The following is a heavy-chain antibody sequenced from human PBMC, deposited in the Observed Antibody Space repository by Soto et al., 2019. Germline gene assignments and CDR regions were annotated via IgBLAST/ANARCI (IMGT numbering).Heavy chain of an antibody. CDR1: GGSISSYY. CDR3: ARGDGSGSFDFDS. CDR2: IYYSGST. D-gene: IGHD3-10*01. V-gene: IGHV4-59*01. Sequence: QVQLQESGPGLVKPSETLSLTCTVSGGSISSYYWSWIRQPPGKGLEWIGYIYYSGSTNYNPSLKSRVTISVDTSKNQFSLKLSAVTAADTAVYYCARGDGSGSFDFDSWGQGTLVTVSS. J-gene: IGHJ4*02.